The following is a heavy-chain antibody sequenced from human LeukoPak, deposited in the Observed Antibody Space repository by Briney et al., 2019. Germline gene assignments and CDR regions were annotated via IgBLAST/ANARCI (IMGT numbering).Heavy chain of an antibody. CDR1: GGSISSYY. CDR3: ARTGSTVTMLYPFDH. D-gene: IGHD4-17*01. J-gene: IGHJ4*02. Sequence: PSETLSLTCTVSGGSISSYYWSRIRQPPGKGLEWIGYMYFSGTTNYNPSLKSRVTISVDTSKTQFSLKLNSVTAADTAVYYCARTGSTVTMLYPFDHWGQGTLVTVSS. V-gene: IGHV4-59*01. CDR2: MYFSGTT.